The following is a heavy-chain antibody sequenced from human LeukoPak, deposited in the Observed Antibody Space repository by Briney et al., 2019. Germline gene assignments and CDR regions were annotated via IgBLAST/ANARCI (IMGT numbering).Heavy chain of an antibody. CDR2: ISYDGSNK. Sequence: PGRSLRLSCAASGLTFSSYAMHWVRQAPGKGLEWVAVISYDGSNKYYADSVKGRLTISRDNSKNTLYLQMNSLRAEDTAVYYCARDKDEALDYWGQGTLVTVSS. J-gene: IGHJ4*02. V-gene: IGHV3-30-3*01. CDR3: ARDKDEALDY. CDR1: GLTFSSYA.